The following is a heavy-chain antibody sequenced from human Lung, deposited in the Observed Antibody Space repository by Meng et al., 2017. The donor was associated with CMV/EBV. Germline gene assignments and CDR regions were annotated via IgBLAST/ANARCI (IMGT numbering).Heavy chain of an antibody. J-gene: IGHJ5*02. CDR3: ARGRLKDIVVVPAAMDWGIDP. D-gene: IGHD2-2*01. CDR1: GGSISSGDYY. CDR2: INHSGST. Sequence: QVQLQESGPGLVKPSQTLSLTCTVSGGSISSGDYYWSWIRQPPGKGLEWIGEINHSGSTNYNPSLKSRVTISVDTSKNQFSLKLSSVTAADTAVYYCARGRLKDIVVVPAAMDWGIDPWGQGTLVTVSS. V-gene: IGHV4-30-4*01.